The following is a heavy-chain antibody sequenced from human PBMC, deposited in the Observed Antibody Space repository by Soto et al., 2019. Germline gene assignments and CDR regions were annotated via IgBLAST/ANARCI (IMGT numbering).Heavy chain of an antibody. CDR2: ISVYNEDT. D-gene: IGHD3-10*01. CDR3: VREPPRGYYVSGTFDY. CDR1: GYTLSNYG. V-gene: IGHV1-18*01. J-gene: IGHJ4*02. Sequence: ASVKVSCKASGYTLSNYGISWVRQAPGQGLEWMGWISVYNEDTNYREKFQGRFTLTTDTSTNTAYMELRSLRSDDTAVYYCVREPPRGYYVSGTFDYWGQGTPVTVSS.